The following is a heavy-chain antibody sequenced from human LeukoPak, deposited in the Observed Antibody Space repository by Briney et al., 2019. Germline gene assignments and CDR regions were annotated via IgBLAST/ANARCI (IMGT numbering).Heavy chain of an antibody. Sequence: GGSLRLSCAASGFTFSSYEMNWVRQATGKGLEWVSYISSSGSTIYYADSVKGRFTISRDNAKNSLYLQMNSLRAEDTAVYYCAREESLLQQSYFDYWGQGTLVTVSS. CDR1: GFTFSSYE. CDR2: ISSSGSTI. V-gene: IGHV3-48*03. J-gene: IGHJ4*02. CDR3: AREESLLQQSYFDY. D-gene: IGHD6-13*01.